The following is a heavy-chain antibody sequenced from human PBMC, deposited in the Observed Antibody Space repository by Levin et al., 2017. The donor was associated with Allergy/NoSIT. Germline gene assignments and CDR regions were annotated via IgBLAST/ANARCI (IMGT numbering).Heavy chain of an antibody. CDR2: ISYDGTNT. Sequence: SGGSLRLSCAASGFTFSNYAMHWVRQAPGKGLEWVAVISYDGTNTYYADSVRGRFTISRDNSKNMMYLQMNSLIAEDTAVYYCARAHGSHYIQAFDYWGQGTLVTVSS. CDR1: GFTFSNYA. V-gene: IGHV3-30-3*01. D-gene: IGHD2-15*01. J-gene: IGHJ4*02. CDR3: ARAHGSHYIQAFDY.